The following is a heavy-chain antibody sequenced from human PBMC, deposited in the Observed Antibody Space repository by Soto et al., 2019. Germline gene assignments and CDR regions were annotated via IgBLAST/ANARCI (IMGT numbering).Heavy chain of an antibody. J-gene: IGHJ6*02. V-gene: IGHV5-10-1*01. CDR2: IDPSDSYT. D-gene: IGHD6-6*01. CDR1: GYSFTSYW. CDR3: ARHGDSSSGYYYYGMDV. Sequence: PGESLKISCKGSGYSFTSYWISWVRQMPGKGLEWMGRIDPSDSYTNYSPSFQGHVTISADKSISTAYLQWSSLKASDTAMYYCARHGDSSSGYYYYGMDVWGQGTTVTVSS.